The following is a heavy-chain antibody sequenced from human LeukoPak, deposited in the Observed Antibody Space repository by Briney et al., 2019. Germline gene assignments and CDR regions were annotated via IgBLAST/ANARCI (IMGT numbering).Heavy chain of an antibody. V-gene: IGHV4-39*01. D-gene: IGHD2-15*01. Sequence: PSETLSLTCTVSGDSISSSSYYWGWIRQPPGKGLEWIGSIYYSGTTYYNPSLKSRVTISVDTSKNQFSLKLSSVTAADTAVYYCARGRDIVVVVAARLSWFDPWGQGTLVTVSS. J-gene: IGHJ5*02. CDR2: IYYSGTT. CDR1: GDSISSSSYY. CDR3: ARGRDIVVVVAARLSWFDP.